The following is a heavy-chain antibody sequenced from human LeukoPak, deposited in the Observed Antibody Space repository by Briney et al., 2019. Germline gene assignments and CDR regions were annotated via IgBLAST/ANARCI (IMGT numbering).Heavy chain of an antibody. Sequence: GGSLRLSCAASGFTFSSYAMHWVRQAPGKGLEWVAVISYDGSNKYYADSVKGRFTISRDNSKNTLYLQMNSLRAEDTAVYYCARGGPLHFDYWGQGTLVTGSS. J-gene: IGHJ4*02. V-gene: IGHV3-30-3*01. D-gene: IGHD5-12*01. CDR2: ISYDGSNK. CDR3: ARGGPLHFDY. CDR1: GFTFSSYA.